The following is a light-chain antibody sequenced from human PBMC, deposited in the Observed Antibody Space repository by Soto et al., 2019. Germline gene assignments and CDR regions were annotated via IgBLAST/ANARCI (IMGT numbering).Light chain of an antibody. CDR1: RGIGDR. J-gene: IGKJ1*01. CDR2: AAS. CDR3: LQVSSFPRT. V-gene: IGKV1-12*01. Sequence: DIQITQSPSSLSAFVVDIVTITCRASRGIGDRLAWFQQKPGKAPQFLIQAASNLQSGVPSRFSGSGSGTEFILSINSLQPEDIATYYCLQVSSFPRTFGQGTRWIS.